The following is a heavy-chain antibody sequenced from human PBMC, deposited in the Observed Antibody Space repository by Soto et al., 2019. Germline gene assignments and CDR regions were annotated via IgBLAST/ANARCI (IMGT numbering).Heavy chain of an antibody. CDR1: GGSCSGYY. D-gene: IGHD6-6*01. J-gene: IGHJ5*02. Sequence: SETLSLTCAVYGGSCSGYYWSWIRQPPGKGLEWIGEINHSGSTNYNPSLKSRVTISVDTSKNQFSLKLSSVTAADTAVYYCASSPRAARPRNWFDPWGQGTLVTVLL. CDR2: INHSGST. CDR3: ASSPRAARPRNWFDP. V-gene: IGHV4-34*01.